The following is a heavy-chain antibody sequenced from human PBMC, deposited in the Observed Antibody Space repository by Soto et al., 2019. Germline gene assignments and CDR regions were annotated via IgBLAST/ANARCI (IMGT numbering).Heavy chain of an antibody. CDR3: GHREAYGVDV. CDR2: IYWDDDK. Sequence: QITLKESGPTLVKPTQTLTLTCTFSGFSLSTSGVGVGWIRQPPGKALEWLALIYWDDDKRYSPSLKSRLTLTKVTSKTQVVLTMTNMDPVHTATYYCGHREAYGVDVWGQGTTVTVSS. CDR1: GFSLSTSGVG. V-gene: IGHV2-5*02. D-gene: IGHD1-26*01. J-gene: IGHJ6*02.